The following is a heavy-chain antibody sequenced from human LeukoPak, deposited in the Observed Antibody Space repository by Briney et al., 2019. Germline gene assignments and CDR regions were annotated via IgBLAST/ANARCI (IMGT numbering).Heavy chain of an antibody. D-gene: IGHD6-13*01. CDR2: IYTSGST. CDR1: GGSISSYY. Sequence: SETLSLTCTVSGGSISSYYWSWIRQPAGKGLEWIGRIYTSGSTNYNPSLKSRVTISVDTSKNQFSLKLSSVTAADTAVYYCARGAMIIAAAGTQRFDPWGQGTLVTVSS. J-gene: IGHJ5*02. CDR3: ARGAMIIAAAGTQRFDP. V-gene: IGHV4-4*07.